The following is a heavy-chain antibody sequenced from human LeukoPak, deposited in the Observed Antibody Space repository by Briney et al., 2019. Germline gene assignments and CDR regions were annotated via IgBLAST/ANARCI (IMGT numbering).Heavy chain of an antibody. Sequence: ASVKVSCKASGYTFTGCYMHWVRQAPGQGLEWMGRINPNSGGTNYAQKFQGRVTMTRDTSISTAYMELSRLRSDDTAVYYCARGKMPGGRFDPWGQGTLVTVSS. CDR3: ARGKMPGGRFDP. CDR1: GYTFTGCY. J-gene: IGHJ5*02. D-gene: IGHD2-2*01. V-gene: IGHV1-2*06. CDR2: INPNSGGT.